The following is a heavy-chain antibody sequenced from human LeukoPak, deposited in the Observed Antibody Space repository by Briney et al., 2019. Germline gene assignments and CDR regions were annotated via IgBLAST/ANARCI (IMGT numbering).Heavy chain of an antibody. CDR1: GYTFTGYY. CDR3: ASPGITGTIGAFDV. J-gene: IGHJ3*01. D-gene: IGHD1-7*01. V-gene: IGHV1-2*02. CDR2: INPNSGGT. Sequence: EASVKVSCKASGYTFTGYYMHWVRQAPGQGLEWMGWINPNSGGTNYAQKFQGRVIMTRDTSISTAYMELSRLRSDDTAVYYCASPGITGTIGAFDVWGQGTMVTVSS.